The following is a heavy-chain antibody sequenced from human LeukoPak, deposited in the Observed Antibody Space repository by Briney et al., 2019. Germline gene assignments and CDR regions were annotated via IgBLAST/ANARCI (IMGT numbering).Heavy chain of an antibody. J-gene: IGHJ4*02. V-gene: IGHV3-74*03. D-gene: IGHD6-6*01. Sequence: GGSLRLCCAASGFTFRNHWMHWVRQTPGKGLVWVSRISSDGSSTTYADSVKGRFTISRDNAKNTLYLQMNNLRAEDTAMYYCARDQRVTGRPDIDYWGQGTLVIVSS. CDR3: ARDQRVTGRPDIDY. CDR2: ISSDGSST. CDR1: GFTFRNHW.